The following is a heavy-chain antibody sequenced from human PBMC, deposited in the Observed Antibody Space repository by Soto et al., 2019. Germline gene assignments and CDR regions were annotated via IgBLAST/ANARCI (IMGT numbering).Heavy chain of an antibody. Sequence: QVQLVQSGAEVKKPGASVKVSCKASGYTFTSYYMHWVRQAPGQGLEWMGIINPSGGSTSYAQKFQGRVTMTRDTSTSSVYMELSSLRSEDTAVYYCARDKSYEAAAGTGIWFDPWGQGTLVTVSS. D-gene: IGHD6-13*01. CDR2: INPSGGST. CDR3: ARDKSYEAAAGTGIWFDP. J-gene: IGHJ5*02. V-gene: IGHV1-46*03. CDR1: GYTFTSYY.